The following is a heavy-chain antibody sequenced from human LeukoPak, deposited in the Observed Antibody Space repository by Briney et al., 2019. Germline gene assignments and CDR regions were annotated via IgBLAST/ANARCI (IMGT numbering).Heavy chain of an antibody. D-gene: IGHD3-22*01. J-gene: IGHJ4*02. CDR1: GFTFSNYG. Sequence: GGSLRLSCAASGFTFSNYGMNWVRQAPGKGLEWLSAISGNGGSTYYADSVKGRFTISRDNAKNSLYLQMNSLRAEDMALYYCAKDRRPYYYDSSGYYFDYWGQGTLVTVSS. CDR2: ISGNGGST. CDR3: AKDRRPYYYDSSGYYFDY. V-gene: IGHV3-23*01.